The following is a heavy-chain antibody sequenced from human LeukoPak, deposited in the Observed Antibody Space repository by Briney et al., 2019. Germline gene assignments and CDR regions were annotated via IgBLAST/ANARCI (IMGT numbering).Heavy chain of an antibody. CDR3: AKDEDIVVVPAAIDY. V-gene: IGHV3-23*01. J-gene: IGHJ4*02. Sequence: GGSLRLSCAASGFTFSSYAVSWVRQAPGKGLEWVSAISGSGGSTYYADSVKGRFTISRDNSKNTLYLQMNSLRAEDTAVYYCAKDEDIVVVPAAIDYWGQGTLVTVSS. D-gene: IGHD2-2*01. CDR2: ISGSGGST. CDR1: GFTFSSYA.